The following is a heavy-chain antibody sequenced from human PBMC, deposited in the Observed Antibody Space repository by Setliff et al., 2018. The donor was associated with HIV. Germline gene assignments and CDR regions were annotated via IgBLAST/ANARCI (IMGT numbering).Heavy chain of an antibody. D-gene: IGHD2-21*02. CDR1: GGSFNTFG. V-gene: IGHV1-69*10. Sequence: ASVKVSCKSSGGSFNTFGLHWVRQAPGQGLEWVGGIIPVLRVETYARSFQGRVKITADKSTNTAFMELTNLRSDDTAIYYCARERVQCTDDCYHFHDWGQGTRVTVS. J-gene: IGHJ1*01. CDR2: IIPVLRVE. CDR3: ARERVQCTDDCYHFHD.